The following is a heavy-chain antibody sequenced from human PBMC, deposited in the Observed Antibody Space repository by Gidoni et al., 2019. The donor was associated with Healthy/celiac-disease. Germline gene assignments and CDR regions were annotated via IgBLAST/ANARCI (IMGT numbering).Heavy chain of an antibody. Sequence: QVQLVESGGGLVKPGGSLRLSCSASGFTFSDYYMSWIRQAPGKGLEWVSYIRSSRSYKNYADAVKGRFTISRDNAKNALYLQMNSLRAEDTAVYYCARDWYYYDSSGYSGYYYGMDVWGQGTTVTVSS. CDR2: IRSSRSYK. J-gene: IGHJ6*02. CDR1: GFTFSDYY. V-gene: IGHV3-11*06. CDR3: ARDWYYYDSSGYSGYYYGMDV. D-gene: IGHD3-22*01.